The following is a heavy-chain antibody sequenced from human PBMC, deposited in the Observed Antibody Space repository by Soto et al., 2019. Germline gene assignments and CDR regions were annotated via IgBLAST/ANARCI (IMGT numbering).Heavy chain of an antibody. CDR3: ARSYCGGDCYSVYYYYGMDV. CDR2: ISAYNGNT. V-gene: IGHV1-18*01. D-gene: IGHD2-21*02. Sequence: QVQLVQSGAEVKKPGASVKVSCKASGYTFTSYGISWVRQAPGQGLEWMGWISAYNGNTNYAQKLQGRVTMTTDTSTSTAYMELRSLRSDDTAVYYCARSYCGGDCYSVYYYYGMDVWGQGTTVTVSS. J-gene: IGHJ6*02. CDR1: GYTFTSYG.